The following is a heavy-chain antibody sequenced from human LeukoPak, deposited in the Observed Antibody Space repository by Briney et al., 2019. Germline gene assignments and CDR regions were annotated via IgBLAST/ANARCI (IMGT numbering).Heavy chain of an antibody. D-gene: IGHD3-10*01. CDR3: AKQRPGTPSGLDY. V-gene: IGHV3-30*02. Sequence: PGRSLRLSCAASGFIFSSYGMHWVRQAPGKGLEWVAFIRYDGSNEYYADSVKGRFTISRDNSKYTLYLQMNSLRADDTAVYYCAKQRPGTPSGLDYWGQGTLVTVSS. CDR2: IRYDGSNE. CDR1: GFIFSSYG. J-gene: IGHJ4*02.